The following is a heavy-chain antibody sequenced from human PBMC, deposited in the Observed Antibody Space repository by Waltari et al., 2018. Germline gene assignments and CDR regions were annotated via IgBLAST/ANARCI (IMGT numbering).Heavy chain of an antibody. CDR1: GGTFSSYA. V-gene: IGHV1-69*01. J-gene: IGHJ3*02. Sequence: QVQLVQSGAEVKKPGSSVKVSCKASGGTFSSYAISWVRQAPGQGLGWMGGIIPSFGTANDAQKFQGRVTITADESTSTAYMELSSLRSEDTAVYYCASRYCSSTSCYGAFDIWGQGTMVTVSS. D-gene: IGHD2-2*01. CDR3: ASRYCSSTSCYGAFDI. CDR2: IIPSFGTA.